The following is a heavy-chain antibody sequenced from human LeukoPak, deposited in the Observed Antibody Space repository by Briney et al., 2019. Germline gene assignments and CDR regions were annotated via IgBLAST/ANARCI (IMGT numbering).Heavy chain of an antibody. J-gene: IGHJ4*02. CDR2: IGPYNGNT. Sequence: EASVKVSCKASGYTFTGYYMQWVRQAPGQGLEWMGWIGPYNGNTKYLQKLQGRVTMTTDTSTSTAYMELRSLTSDDTAVYYCAREESIGSYQFLHDYWGQGTLVTVSS. V-gene: IGHV1-18*04. CDR3: AREESIGSYQFLHDY. D-gene: IGHD1-26*01. CDR1: GYTFTGYY.